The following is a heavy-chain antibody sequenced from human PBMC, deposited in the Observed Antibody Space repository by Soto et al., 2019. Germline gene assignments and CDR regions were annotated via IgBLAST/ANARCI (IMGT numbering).Heavy chain of an antibody. CDR3: ARNAAPYQLLSNWFDP. CDR1: GFTFSSYA. Sequence: GGSLRLSCAASGFTFSSYAMHWVRQAPGKGLEYVSAISSNGGSTYYANSVKGRFTISRDNSKNTLYLQMGSLRAEDMAVYYCARNAAPYQLLSNWFDPWGQGTLVTVSS. V-gene: IGHV3-64*01. CDR2: ISSNGGST. D-gene: IGHD2-2*01. J-gene: IGHJ5*02.